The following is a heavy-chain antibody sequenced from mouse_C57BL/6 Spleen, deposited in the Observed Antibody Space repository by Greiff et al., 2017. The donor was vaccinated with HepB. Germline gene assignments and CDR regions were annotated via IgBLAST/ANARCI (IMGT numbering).Heavy chain of an antibody. J-gene: IGHJ2*01. Sequence: QVQLKQPGAELVRPGSSVKLSCKASGYTFTSYWMHWVKQRPIQGLEWIGNIDPSDSETHYNQKFKDKATLTVDKSSSTAYMQLSSLTSEDSAVYYCERSSRSYFDYWGQGTTLTVSS. CDR2: IDPSDSET. CDR1: GYTFTSYW. CDR3: ERSSRSYFDY. D-gene: IGHD1-3*01. V-gene: IGHV1-52*01.